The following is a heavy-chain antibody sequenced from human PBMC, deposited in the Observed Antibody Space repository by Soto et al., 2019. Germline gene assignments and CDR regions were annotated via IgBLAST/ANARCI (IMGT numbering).Heavy chain of an antibody. J-gene: IGHJ4*02. Sequence: TGGSLRLCCAASGFTFSSYAMSWVRQAPGKGLEWVSAISGSGGSTYYADSVKGRFTISRDNSKNTLYLQMNSLRAEDTAVYYCAKDFDSSGWSWDYWGQGTLVTVSS. CDR2: ISGSGGST. CDR1: GFTFSSYA. D-gene: IGHD6-19*01. V-gene: IGHV3-23*01. CDR3: AKDFDSSGWSWDY.